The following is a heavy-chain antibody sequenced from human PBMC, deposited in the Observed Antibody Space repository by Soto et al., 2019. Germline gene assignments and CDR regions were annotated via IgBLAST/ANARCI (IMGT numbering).Heavy chain of an antibody. D-gene: IGHD6-19*01. Sequence: GGSLRLSCAASGFTFSSYAMRWVRQAPGKGLEWVSAVSGSGGSTYYADSVKGRFTISRDNSKNTLYLQMNSLRAEDTAVYYCARRSSGWYFDYWGQGTLVTVSS. V-gene: IGHV3-23*01. CDR1: GFTFSSYA. J-gene: IGHJ4*02. CDR3: ARRSSGWYFDY. CDR2: VSGSGGST.